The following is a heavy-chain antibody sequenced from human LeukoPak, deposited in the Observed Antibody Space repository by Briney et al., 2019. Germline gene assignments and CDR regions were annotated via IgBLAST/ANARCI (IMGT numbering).Heavy chain of an antibody. D-gene: IGHD5-18*01. CDR1: GYTFTTYG. J-gene: IGHJ4*02. V-gene: IGHV1-18*01. Sequence: ASVKVSCKASGYTFTTYGINWVRQAPGQGLEWMGWISGYTGNTNYAQKIQGRVTMTTDTSTRTAYMELRSLRSDDTAVYCCARLITRGNSFGSDYWGQGTLVTVSS. CDR2: ISGYTGNT. CDR3: ARLITRGNSFGSDY.